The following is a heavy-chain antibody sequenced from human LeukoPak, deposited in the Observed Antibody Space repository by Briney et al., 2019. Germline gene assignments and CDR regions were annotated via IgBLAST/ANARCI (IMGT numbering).Heavy chain of an antibody. CDR1: GFTFSSYA. V-gene: IGHV3-23*01. CDR3: AKDGEGSSLYGDYYYYMDV. D-gene: IGHD6-6*01. J-gene: IGHJ6*03. CDR2: ISGSGGST. Sequence: GGSLRLSCAASGFTFSSYAMSWVRQAPGKGLEWVSAISGSGGSTYYADSVKGRFTISRDNSKNTLYLQMNSLRAEDTAVYYCAKDGEGSSLYGDYYYYMDVWGKGTTVTVSS.